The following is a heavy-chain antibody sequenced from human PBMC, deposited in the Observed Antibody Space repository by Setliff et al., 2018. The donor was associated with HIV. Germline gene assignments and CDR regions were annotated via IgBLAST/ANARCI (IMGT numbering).Heavy chain of an antibody. J-gene: IGHJ4*02. CDR1: RGPFSGYF. V-gene: IGHV4-34*01. CDR2: INFSGTT. CDR3: VRGGGEHYSLFSGYYTPWGDF. D-gene: IGHD3-3*01. Sequence: SETLSLTCGVFRGPFSGYFWSWIRQSPGRGLEWIGEINFSGTTNYNPSLKSRVTISIDTSKEWFSLNLTSVTAADTATYYCVRGGGEHYSLFSGYYTPWGDFWGQGTLVTVSS.